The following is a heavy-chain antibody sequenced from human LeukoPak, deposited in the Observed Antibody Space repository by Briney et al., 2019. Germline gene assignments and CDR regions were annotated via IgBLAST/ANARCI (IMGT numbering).Heavy chain of an antibody. CDR3: ARDPGDYPLGY. J-gene: IGHJ4*02. V-gene: IGHV3-66*01. D-gene: IGHD4-17*01. Sequence: GGSLRLSCAASGFTVSSNYMSWVGQAPGKGLEGVSVLYSGGSTYYADSVKGRFTISRDNSKNTLYLQMNSLRAEDTAVYYCARDPGDYPLGYWGQGTLVTVSS. CDR2: LYSGGST. CDR1: GFTVSSNY.